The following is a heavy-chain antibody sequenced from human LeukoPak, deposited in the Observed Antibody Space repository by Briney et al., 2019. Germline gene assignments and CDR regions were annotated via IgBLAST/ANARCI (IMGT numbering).Heavy chain of an antibody. Sequence: ASVKVSCKASGYTFTSYGISWVRQAPGQGLELMGWISAYNGNTNYAQKLQGRVTMTTDTSTSTAYMELRSLRSDDTAVYYCARIYCTNGVCRYYHGPWGQGTLVTVSS. D-gene: IGHD2-8*01. CDR1: GYTFTSYG. V-gene: IGHV1-18*01. J-gene: IGHJ5*02. CDR3: ARIYCTNGVCRYYHGP. CDR2: ISAYNGNT.